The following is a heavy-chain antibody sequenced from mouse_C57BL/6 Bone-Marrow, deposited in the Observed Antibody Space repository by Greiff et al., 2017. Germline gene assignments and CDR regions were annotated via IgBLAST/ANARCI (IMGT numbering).Heavy chain of an antibody. J-gene: IGHJ4*01. CDR1: GYTFTSSG. D-gene: IGHD1-1*01. CDR3: ARAPYYYGSSFYYAMDY. CDR2: IYPRSGNT. Sequence: QVQLQQSGAELARPGASVKLSCKASGYTFTSSGISWVKQRTGQGLEWIGEIYPRSGNTYYNEKFKGKATLTADKSSSTAYMELRSLTSEDSAVYFCARAPYYYGSSFYYAMDYWGQGTSVTVSS. V-gene: IGHV1-81*01.